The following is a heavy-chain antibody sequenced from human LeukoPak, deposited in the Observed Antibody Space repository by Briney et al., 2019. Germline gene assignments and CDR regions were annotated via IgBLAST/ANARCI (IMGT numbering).Heavy chain of an antibody. Sequence: ASVKVSCKASGYTFTSYAMHWVRQAPGQRLQWMGWINAGNGNTKYSEKFQGRVTITRDTSASTAYMELSSLRSEDTAVYYCARVGLAGPFDYWGQRTLVTVSS. CDR2: INAGNGNT. D-gene: IGHD6-19*01. CDR1: GYTFTSYA. J-gene: IGHJ4*02. V-gene: IGHV1-3*01. CDR3: ARVGLAGPFDY.